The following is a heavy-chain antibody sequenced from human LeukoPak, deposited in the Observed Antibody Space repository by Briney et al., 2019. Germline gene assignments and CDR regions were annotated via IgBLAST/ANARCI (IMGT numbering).Heavy chain of an antibody. CDR3: AKQEQWLAPYYYYYMDV. Sequence: PGGSLRLSCAASGFTFSTYWMSWVRQAPGKGLEWVANINQDGSEKYYVDSVKGRFTISRDNSKNTLYLQMNSLRAEDTAVYYCAKQEQWLAPYYYYYMDVWGKGTTVTVSS. CDR1: GFTFSTYW. J-gene: IGHJ6*03. CDR2: INQDGSEK. D-gene: IGHD6-19*01. V-gene: IGHV3-7*01.